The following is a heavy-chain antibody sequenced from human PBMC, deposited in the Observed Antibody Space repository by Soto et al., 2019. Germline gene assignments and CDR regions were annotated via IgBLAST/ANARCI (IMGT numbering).Heavy chain of an antibody. Sequence: SGPTLVNPTQTLTLTCTFSGFSLSTSGVGVGWIRQPPGKALEWLSLIYWDDDKRYSPSLTNRLTISKDTSKNQVVLTMTNMDPGDTASYYCARIGHGGNGYYFDYWGQGALVTVSS. CDR2: IYWDDDK. CDR3: ARIGHGGNGYYFDY. J-gene: IGHJ4*02. V-gene: IGHV2-5*02. CDR1: GFSLSTSGVG. D-gene: IGHD2-21*01.